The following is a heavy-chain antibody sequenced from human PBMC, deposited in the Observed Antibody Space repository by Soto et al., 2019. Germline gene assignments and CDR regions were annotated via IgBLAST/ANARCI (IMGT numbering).Heavy chain of an antibody. D-gene: IGHD2-15*01. CDR3: ARHMWIKDIVAYDAFDV. V-gene: IGHV4-4*08. J-gene: IGHJ3*01. CDR2: IYTSGST. Sequence: SETLSLTCAVSAGSISTYYWSWIRQPPGKALEWIAYIYTSGSTNYNPSLKSRVTISLDTSKNHFSLRMSSVTAADTAVYYCARHMWIKDIVAYDAFDVWDQGTMVTVSS. CDR1: AGSISTYY.